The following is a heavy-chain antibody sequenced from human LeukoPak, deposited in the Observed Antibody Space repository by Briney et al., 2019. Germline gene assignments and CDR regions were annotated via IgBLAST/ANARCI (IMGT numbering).Heavy chain of an antibody. J-gene: IGHJ6*03. D-gene: IGHD3-3*01. CDR3: ARGLERDSYYYMDV. CDR2: ISYDGSNK. CDR1: GFTFSSYA. Sequence: PGRSLRLSCAASGFTFSSYAMHWIRQAPGKGLEWVAVISYDGSNKYYADSVKGRFTISRDNSKNTLYLQMNSLRAEDTAVYYCARGLERDSYYYMDVWGKGTTVTVSS. V-gene: IGHV3-30*01.